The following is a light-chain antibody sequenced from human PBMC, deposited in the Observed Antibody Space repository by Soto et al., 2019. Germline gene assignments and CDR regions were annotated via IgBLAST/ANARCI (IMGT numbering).Light chain of an antibody. CDR2: GAS. J-gene: IGKJ2*01. Sequence: DIQLTQSPSSLSASVGDRVTITCRASQAVTYWLAWYQQKPGAPPRLLIYGASNLGSGVPSRFRGSGSGTDFTLTISGLQPDDFEIYYCQQYSSYISFGQGTKVELK. V-gene: IGKV1-5*01. CDR1: QAVTYW. CDR3: QQYSSYIS.